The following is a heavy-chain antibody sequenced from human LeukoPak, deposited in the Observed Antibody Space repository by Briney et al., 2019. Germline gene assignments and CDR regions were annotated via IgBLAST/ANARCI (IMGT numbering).Heavy chain of an antibody. D-gene: IGHD3-16*02. Sequence: PGGSLRLSCAASGFTFSSYWMSWVRQAPGKGLEWVANIKQDGSEKYYVDSVKGRFTISRDNAKNSLYLQMNSLRAEDTAVYYCARGTAGLRLGELSPWGQGTLFTVSS. J-gene: IGHJ5*02. CDR2: IKQDGSEK. CDR3: ARGTAGLRLGELSP. CDR1: GFTFSSYW. V-gene: IGHV3-7*01.